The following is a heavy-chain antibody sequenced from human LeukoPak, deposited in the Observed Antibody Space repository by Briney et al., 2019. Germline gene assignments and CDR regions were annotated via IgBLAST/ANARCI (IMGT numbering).Heavy chain of an antibody. CDR2: INGVSSHI. D-gene: IGHD6-13*01. Sequence: GGSLRLSCAASGFIFSGSAMNWVRQAPGKGLEWVSSINGVSSHIYYADSVKGRFTIYRDNAKNTLYLQMNSLRAEDTAVYYCANWEISYSSSWYVRSDWGQGTLVTVSS. J-gene: IGHJ4*02. V-gene: IGHV3-21*04. CDR3: ANWEISYSSSWYVRSD. CDR1: GFIFSGSA.